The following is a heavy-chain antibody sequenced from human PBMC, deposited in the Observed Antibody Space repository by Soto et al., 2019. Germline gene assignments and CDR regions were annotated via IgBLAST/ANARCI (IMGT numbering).Heavy chain of an antibody. CDR2: INHSGST. D-gene: IGHD3-22*01. CDR1: GGSFSGYY. CDR3: ARGDSSGYPLDY. V-gene: IGHV4-34*01. J-gene: IGHJ4*02. Sequence: SETLSLTRAVYGGSFSGYYWSWVRQPPGKGLEWIGEINHSGSTNYNPSLKSRVTISVDTSKNQFSLKLSSVTAADTAVYYCARGDSSGYPLDYWGQGTLVTVSS.